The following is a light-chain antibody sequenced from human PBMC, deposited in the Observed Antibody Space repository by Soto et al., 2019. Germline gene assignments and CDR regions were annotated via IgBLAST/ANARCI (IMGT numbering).Light chain of an antibody. CDR1: QSDDKY. V-gene: IGKV3-11*01. CDR3: QQRGNRPPWT. J-gene: IGKJ1*01. CDR2: DAS. Sequence: EVAMTQSPATLSVSPGERATLSGRASQSDDKYLVWYQQKPRQAPRLLIYDASNRATGIPARFSGSGSGTDFTLTIGSLEPEDFAVSYCQQRGNRPPWTFGQGTKVDIK.